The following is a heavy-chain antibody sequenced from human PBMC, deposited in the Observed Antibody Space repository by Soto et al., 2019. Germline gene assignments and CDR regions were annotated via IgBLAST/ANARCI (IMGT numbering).Heavy chain of an antibody. J-gene: IGHJ6*02. CDR2: IYYSGST. D-gene: IGHD6-6*01. CDR1: GGSISSYY. Sequence: PSETLSLTCTVSGGSISSYYWSWIRQPPGKGLEWIGYIYYSGSTNYNPSLKSRVTISVDTSKNQFSLKLSSVTAADTAVYYCARGGIAARRQGPFGYYYGMDVWGQGTTVTVSS. V-gene: IGHV4-59*01. CDR3: ARGGIAARRQGPFGYYYGMDV.